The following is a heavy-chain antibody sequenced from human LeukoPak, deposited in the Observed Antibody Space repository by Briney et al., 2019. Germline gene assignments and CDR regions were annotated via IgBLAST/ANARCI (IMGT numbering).Heavy chain of an antibody. V-gene: IGHV3-53*01. CDR3: ARSSSAYYYEFDY. CDR2: IYIDGDT. J-gene: IGHJ4*02. CDR1: GFTFSSYN. Sequence: GGSLRLSCAATGFTFSSYNMNWVRQAPGKGLEWVSVIYIDGDTSYADSVKGRFTISRDNSKNTLYLQMNSLRAEDTAVYYCARSSSAYYYEFDYWGQGTLVTVSS. D-gene: IGHD3-22*01.